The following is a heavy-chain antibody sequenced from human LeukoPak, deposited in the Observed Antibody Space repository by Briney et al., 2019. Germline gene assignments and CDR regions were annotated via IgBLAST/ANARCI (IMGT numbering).Heavy chain of an antibody. CDR1: GFTLSSYS. V-gene: IGHV3-48*01. CDR3: ARTRYCSSTSCYTEFDY. Sequence: GGSLRLSCAASGFTLSSYSMNWLRQAPGKGLEWVSYISSSSSTIYYADSVKGRFTISRDNAKNSLYLQMNSLRAEDTAVYYCARTRYCSSTSCYTEFDYWGQGTLVTVSS. J-gene: IGHJ4*02. CDR2: ISSSSSTI. D-gene: IGHD2-2*02.